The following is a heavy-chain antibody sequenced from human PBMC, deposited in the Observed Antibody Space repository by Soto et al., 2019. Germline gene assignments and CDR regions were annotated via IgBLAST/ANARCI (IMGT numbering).Heavy chain of an antibody. CDR1: GYTFTSYY. Sequence: ASVKVACKASGYTFTSYYMHWVRQAPGPGLECMGIINPSCGSTSYAQKFQGRVTMTRXTXXSXXXMXLXXLRXEETAAYYCARGQMPRGAFDIWGQGTMVTDCS. J-gene: IGHJ3*02. CDR2: INPSCGST. V-gene: IGHV1-46*01. CDR3: ARGQMPRGAFDI. D-gene: IGHD2-2*01.